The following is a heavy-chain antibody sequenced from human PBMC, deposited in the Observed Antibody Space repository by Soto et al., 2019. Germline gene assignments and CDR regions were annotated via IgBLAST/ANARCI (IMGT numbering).Heavy chain of an antibody. CDR2: INHSGST. Sequence: SETLSLTCAVYGGSFSGYYWSWIRQPPGKGLEWIGEINHSGSTNYNPSLKSRVTISVDTSKNQFSLKLSSVTAADTAVYYCAISLQNHYDFWSGYYYYGMDVWGQGTTVTVS. CDR1: GGSFSGYY. J-gene: IGHJ6*02. V-gene: IGHV4-34*01. CDR3: AISLQNHYDFWSGYYYYGMDV. D-gene: IGHD3-3*01.